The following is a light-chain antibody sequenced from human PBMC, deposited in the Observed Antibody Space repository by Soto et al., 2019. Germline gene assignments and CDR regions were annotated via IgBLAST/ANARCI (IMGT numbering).Light chain of an antibody. CDR3: TSYTRTSSTTYV. Sequence: QSVLTQPASVSGSPGQSITISCTGTSSDVGGYIYVSWYQQHPGKAPKLMIYDVSNRPSGVSNRFSGSKSGNTASLTISGLQAEDEADYYCTSYTRTSSTTYVFGTGTKLTVL. CDR1: SSDVGGYIY. V-gene: IGLV2-14*01. CDR2: DVS. J-gene: IGLJ1*01.